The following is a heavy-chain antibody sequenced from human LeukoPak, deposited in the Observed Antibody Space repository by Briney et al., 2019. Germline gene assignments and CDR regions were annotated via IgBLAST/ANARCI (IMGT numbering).Heavy chain of an antibody. CDR2: ISSSSSTI. CDR1: GFTFSSYS. CDR3: ARDLPTMIVVNPDAFDI. V-gene: IGHV3-48*01. D-gene: IGHD3-22*01. J-gene: IGHJ3*02. Sequence: RGSLRLSCAASGFTFSSYSMNWVRQAPGKGLEWVSYISSSSSTIYYADSVKGRFTISRDNAKNSLYLQMNSLRAEDTAVYYCARDLPTMIVVNPDAFDIWGQGTMVTVSS.